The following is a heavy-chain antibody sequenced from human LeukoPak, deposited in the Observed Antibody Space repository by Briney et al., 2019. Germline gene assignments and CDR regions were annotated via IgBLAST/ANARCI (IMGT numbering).Heavy chain of an antibody. J-gene: IGHJ4*02. CDR2: ISAYNGNK. Sequence: GASVKVSCKASGYTFTSYGISWVQQAPGQGLEWMGWISAYNGNKNYAQKLQGRVTLTTDTSTSTAYMELRSLRSDDTAVYYCARDRGRLVPPRTFDYWGQGTLVTVSS. CDR3: ARDRGRLVPPRTFDY. CDR1: GYTFTSYG. V-gene: IGHV1-18*01. D-gene: IGHD6-6*01.